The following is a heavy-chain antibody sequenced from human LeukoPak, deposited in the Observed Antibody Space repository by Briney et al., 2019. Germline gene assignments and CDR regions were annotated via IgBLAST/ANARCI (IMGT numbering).Heavy chain of an antibody. J-gene: IGHJ3*02. CDR3: ARDRPNYDYVWGSPLDAFDI. D-gene: IGHD3-16*01. CDR1: GYTFTGYH. V-gene: IGHV1-2*02. CDR2: INANSGGT. Sequence: ASVSVSCKASGYTFTGYHMHWVRQAPGQGLGWVGWINANSGGTNYAQKFQGRVTMTRDTSISTAYMELSRLRSDDTAVYYCARDRPNYDYVWGSPLDAFDIWGQGTMVTVSS.